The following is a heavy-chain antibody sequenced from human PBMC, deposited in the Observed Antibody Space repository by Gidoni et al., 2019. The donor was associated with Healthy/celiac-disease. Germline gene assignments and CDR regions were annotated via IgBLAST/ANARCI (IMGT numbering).Heavy chain of an antibody. CDR3: AKAPAFTYYYESSRYYFDY. Sequence: EVQLLESGGGLVQPGGSLRLSCAASGFTFSTYALSWCRQAPGKGLEWVSGISGSGGSTYYADSVKGRFTISRDSSKNTLYLQMNSLGAEDTAVYYCAKAPAFTYYYESSRYYFDYWGQGTLVTVSS. CDR2: ISGSGGST. J-gene: IGHJ4*02. CDR1: GFTFSTYA. V-gene: IGHV3-23*01. D-gene: IGHD3-22*01.